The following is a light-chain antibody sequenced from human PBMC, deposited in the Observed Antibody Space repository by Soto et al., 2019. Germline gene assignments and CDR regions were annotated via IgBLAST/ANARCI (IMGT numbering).Light chain of an antibody. CDR3: QTWGTGIVV. CDR1: SGHSSYA. V-gene: IGLV4-69*01. Sequence: QPVLTQSPSASASLGASVKLTCTLSSGHSSYAIAWHQQQPEKGPRYLMKLNSDGSHSKGDGTPDRFSGSSSGAERYLTIPSLQSVDEADYFCQTWGTGIVVFGGGTKLTLI. CDR2: LNSDGSH. J-gene: IGLJ2*01.